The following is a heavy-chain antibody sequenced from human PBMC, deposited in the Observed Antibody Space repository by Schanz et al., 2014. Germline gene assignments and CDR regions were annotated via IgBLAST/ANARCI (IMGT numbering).Heavy chain of an antibody. Sequence: EVQLVESGGGLVQPGGSLRLSCAASGLTVSSNYMSWVRQAPGKGLEWVSVIYSGGSTYYADSVKGRFTISRDNSKNTLYLQMNSRRAEDTAVYYCARSRDGYNYVNAFDIWGQGELVTVSS. D-gene: IGHD5-12*01. CDR2: IYSGGST. J-gene: IGHJ3*02. V-gene: IGHV3-66*01. CDR3: ARSRDGYNYVNAFDI. CDR1: GLTVSSNY.